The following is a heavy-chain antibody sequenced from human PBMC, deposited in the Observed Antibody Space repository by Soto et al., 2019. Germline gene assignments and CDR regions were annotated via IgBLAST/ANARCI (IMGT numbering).Heavy chain of an antibody. D-gene: IGHD5-12*01. CDR1: GFSLSNTRLG. CDR3: VRLAVGDGYDYYFDY. V-gene: IGHV2-26*01. CDR2: IFSNDEK. J-gene: IGHJ4*01. Sequence: QVTLKESGPVLVKPTETLTLTCTVSGFSLSNTRLGVTWIRQPPGKALEWLAHIFSNDEKSYSTSLKSRLTISKDTSKSQVVLTLTNMDPVDTATYYCVRLAVGDGYDYYFDYWGHGTLVTVSS.